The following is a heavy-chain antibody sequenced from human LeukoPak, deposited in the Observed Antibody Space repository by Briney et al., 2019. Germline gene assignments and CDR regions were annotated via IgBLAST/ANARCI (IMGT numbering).Heavy chain of an antibody. CDR1: GGTFSSYA. CDR3: ARGEYSSSSKVLPSDY. Sequence: ASVKVSCKASGGTFSSYAISWVRQAPGQGLEWMGGIIPIFGTANYAQKFQGRVTITADESTSTAYMELSSLRSEDTAVYYCARGEYSSSSKVLPSDYWGQGTLVTVSS. V-gene: IGHV1-69*13. CDR2: IIPIFGTA. D-gene: IGHD6-6*01. J-gene: IGHJ4*02.